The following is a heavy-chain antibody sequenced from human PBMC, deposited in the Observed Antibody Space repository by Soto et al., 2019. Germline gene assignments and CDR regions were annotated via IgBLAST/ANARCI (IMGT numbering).Heavy chain of an antibody. CDR3: AKDRLAGGFDY. V-gene: IGHV3-23*01. CDR1: GFTFGNYA. D-gene: IGHD3-16*01. J-gene: IGHJ4*02. CDR2: VSATAGTT. Sequence: GGSLRLSCAASGFTFGNYAMSWVRQAPGKGLEWVSLVSATAGTTYYTDSVRGRFTISRDNSRNTVYLQMNSLRADDTAVYYCAKDRLAGGFDYWGQGTLVTVSS.